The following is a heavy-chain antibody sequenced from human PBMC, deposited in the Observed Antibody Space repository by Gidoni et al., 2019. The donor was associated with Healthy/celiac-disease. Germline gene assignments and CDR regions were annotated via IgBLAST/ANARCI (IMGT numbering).Heavy chain of an antibody. Sequence: QLQLQESGQGLLKPSETLSLTCSVLGGSFSSRSYCWSWFRQPPGKGLEWIGSVFYSGTYYYNPSLKSRVTISVDTTKNQFSLNLSSVTAADTAVYDWARIYGSGGDYDYGMDLWGQGTTVTVSS. D-gene: IGHD3-10*01. CDR2: VFYSGTY. CDR1: GGSFSSRSYC. J-gene: IGHJ6*02. CDR3: ARIYGSGGDYDYGMDL. V-gene: IGHV4-39*07.